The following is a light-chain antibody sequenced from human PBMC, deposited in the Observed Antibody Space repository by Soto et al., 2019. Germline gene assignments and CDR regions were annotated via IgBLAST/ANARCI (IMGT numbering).Light chain of an antibody. CDR1: QSVGSSY. J-gene: IGKJ2*01. V-gene: IGKV3-20*01. CDR2: GAS. Sequence: EIVLTQSPGTLSLSPGERATLSCRASQSVGSSYLAWYQQKPGQAPRLLIYGASSRATGIPDTFSGSGSGTDFTLTISRLEPEDFAVYYCQQYGSSPPYTFGQGTKLEIK. CDR3: QQYGSSPPYT.